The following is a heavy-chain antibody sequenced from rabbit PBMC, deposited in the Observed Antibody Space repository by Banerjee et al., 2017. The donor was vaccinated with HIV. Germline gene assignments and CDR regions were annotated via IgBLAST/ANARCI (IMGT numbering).Heavy chain of an antibody. CDR2: INAVTGKA. Sequence: QSLEESGGDLVKPGASLTLTCTGSGFSFSSSDYMCWVRQAPGKGLEWISCINAVTGKAVYASWAKGRFTFSKTSSTTVTLQMTSLTAADTATYFCARAIVPWLGLTRLDLWGPGTLVTVS. CDR1: GFSFSSSDY. D-gene: IGHD4-1*01. V-gene: IGHV1S40*01. CDR3: ARAIVPWLGLTRLDL. J-gene: IGHJ3*01.